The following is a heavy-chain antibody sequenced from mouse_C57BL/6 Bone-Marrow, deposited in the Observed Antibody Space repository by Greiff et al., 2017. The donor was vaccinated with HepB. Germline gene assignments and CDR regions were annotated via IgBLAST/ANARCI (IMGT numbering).Heavy chain of an antibody. CDR2: IDPSDSYT. J-gene: IGHJ4*01. D-gene: IGHD1-1*01. CDR1: GYTFTSYW. V-gene: IGHV1-69*01. Sequence: QVQLKQPGAELVMPGASVKLSCKASGYTFTSYWMHWVKQRPGQGLEWIGEIDPSDSYTNYNQKFKGKSTLTVDKSSSTAYMQLSSLTSEDSAVYYCARGGIYYGRYYAMDYWGQGTSVTVSS. CDR3: ARGGIYYGRYYAMDY.